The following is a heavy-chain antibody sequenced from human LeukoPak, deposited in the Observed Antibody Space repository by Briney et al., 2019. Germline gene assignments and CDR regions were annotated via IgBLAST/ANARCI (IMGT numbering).Heavy chain of an antibody. J-gene: IGHJ4*02. CDR3: AKAVDYYDISGYSSFDY. V-gene: IGHV3-30*02. CDR1: GFTFSIYG. Sequence: PGGSLRLSCAASGFTFSIYGMHWVRQAPGKGLEWVAFIRYDGSNKYYADSVKGRFTISRDNSKNTLYLQMNSLRPEDTAVYYCAKAVDYYDISGYSSFDYWGQGNVVTVSS. CDR2: IRYDGSNK. D-gene: IGHD3-22*01.